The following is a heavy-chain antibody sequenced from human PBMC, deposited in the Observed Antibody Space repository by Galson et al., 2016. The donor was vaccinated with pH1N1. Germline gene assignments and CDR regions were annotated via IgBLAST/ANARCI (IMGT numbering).Heavy chain of an antibody. D-gene: IGHD2-21*02. CDR3: ARMVATAIGLMGEKNWYFDF. CDR1: GFTFSNYW. CDR2: SNNEGTST. V-gene: IGHV3-74*01. J-gene: IGHJ2*01. Sequence: SLRLSWAASGFTFSNYWMHWVRLPPGKGPVWVSRSNNEGTSTTYADSVKGRFTISRDNSKNTLYLQMNNLRADDTAVYFCARMVATAIGLMGEKNWYFDFWGRGTPVTVSS.